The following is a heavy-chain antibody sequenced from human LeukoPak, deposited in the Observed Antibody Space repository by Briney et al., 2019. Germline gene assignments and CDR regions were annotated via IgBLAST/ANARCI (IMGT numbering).Heavy chain of an antibody. J-gene: IGHJ4*02. CDR2: IKRDGSEQ. CDR3: KSGGAAPGRFDY. V-gene: IGHV3-7*01. Sequence: PGGSLRLSCAASGFTFTSYWMSWMRQAPGKGLQWVANIKRDGSEQYYVDSVKGRFTISRDNAKNSLYLQMNSLGVEDTAVYYCKSGGAAPGRFDYWGQGALVTVSS. CDR1: GFTFTSYW. D-gene: IGHD6-13*01.